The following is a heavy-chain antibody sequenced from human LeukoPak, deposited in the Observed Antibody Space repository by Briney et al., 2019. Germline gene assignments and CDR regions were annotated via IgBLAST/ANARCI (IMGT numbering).Heavy chain of an antibody. Sequence: PSVKVSCKASGYTFTSQYMHWVRQAPGQGLEWIGIINPSRGTTVYAQKLQGRVTMTRDTSTSTVYMELSSLTSDDTAVYYCARETPRSVTHLGGLFDYWGQGTLVTVSS. J-gene: IGHJ4*02. CDR2: INPSRGTT. D-gene: IGHD4-17*01. CDR1: GYTFTSQY. CDR3: ARETPRSVTHLGGLFDY. V-gene: IGHV1-46*01.